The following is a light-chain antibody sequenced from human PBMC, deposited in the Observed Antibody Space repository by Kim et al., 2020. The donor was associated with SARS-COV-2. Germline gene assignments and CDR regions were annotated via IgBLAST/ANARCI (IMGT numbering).Light chain of an antibody. CDR3: SSYTSSGTWV. J-gene: IGLJ3*02. Sequence: GQSITISCTRTSSDVGGYNYVSWYQQHPGQAPKLMIYDVSKRPSGVSNRFSGSKSGNTASLTISGLQAEDEADYYCSSYTSSGTWVFGGGTQLTVL. CDR1: SSDVGGYNY. V-gene: IGLV2-14*04. CDR2: DVS.